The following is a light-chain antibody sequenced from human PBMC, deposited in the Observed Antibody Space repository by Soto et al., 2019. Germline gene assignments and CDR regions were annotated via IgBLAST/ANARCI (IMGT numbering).Light chain of an antibody. CDR3: SSYTSSSTLYV. CDR1: SSDVGGYNY. J-gene: IGLJ1*01. Sequence: QSALTQPASVSGSPGQSITISCTGTSSDVGGYNYVSWYQQHPGKAPKLMLYDVGNRPSGVSNRFSGAKSGNTASLTISWLQAEDEADYYCSSYTSSSTLYVFGTGTKVTVL. V-gene: IGLV2-14*01. CDR2: DVG.